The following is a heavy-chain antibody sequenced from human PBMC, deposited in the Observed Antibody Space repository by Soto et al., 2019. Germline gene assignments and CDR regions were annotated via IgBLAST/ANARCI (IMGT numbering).Heavy chain of an antibody. D-gene: IGHD6-13*01. CDR1: GYTFTSYY. CDR3: AKSSRRGIAAAGTVYYYYYMDV. J-gene: IGHJ6*03. Sequence: ASGKVSCKASGYTFTSYYMHWVRQAPGQGLEWMGIINPSGGSTSYAQKFQGRVTMTRDTSTSTVYMELSSLRSEDTAVYYCAKSSRRGIAAAGTVYYYYYMDVWGKGTTVTVSS. V-gene: IGHV1-46*03. CDR2: INPSGGST.